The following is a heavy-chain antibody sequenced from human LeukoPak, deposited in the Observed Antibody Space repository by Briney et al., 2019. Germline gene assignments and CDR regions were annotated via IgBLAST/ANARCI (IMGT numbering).Heavy chain of an antibody. CDR3: ARSVIVVVPAARDGDWFDP. CDR2: INPSGGST. J-gene: IGHJ5*02. D-gene: IGHD2-2*01. Sequence: ASVKVSCKASGYTFTSYYMHWVRQAPGQGLEWMGIINPSGGSTSYAQKFQGRVTMTRDMSTSTVYMELSSLSSEDTAVYYCARSVIVVVPAARDGDWFDPWGQGTLVTVSS. V-gene: IGHV1-46*01. CDR1: GYTFTSYY.